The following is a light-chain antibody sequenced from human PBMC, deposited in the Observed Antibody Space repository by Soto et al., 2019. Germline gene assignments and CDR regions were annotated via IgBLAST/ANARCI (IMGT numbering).Light chain of an antibody. V-gene: IGKV3-20*01. Sequence: EIVLTQSPGTLSLSPGERATLSCRASQSFHTNYLAWYQQRPGQAPRLLIYGASNRASGIPERVSGSGSGTDFTLTINRLEPEDSAVYFCQQYGSSPGFTFGGGTKIEIK. CDR1: QSFHTNY. CDR3: QQYGSSPGFT. CDR2: GAS. J-gene: IGKJ4*01.